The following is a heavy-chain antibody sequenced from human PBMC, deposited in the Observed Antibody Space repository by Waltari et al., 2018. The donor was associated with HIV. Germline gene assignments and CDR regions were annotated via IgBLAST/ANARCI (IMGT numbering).Heavy chain of an antibody. CDR1: GGSFSGYY. Sequence: QVQLQQWGAGLLKPSETLSLTCAVYGGSFSGYYWSWIRQPPGKGLEWIGEINHSGSTNYNPSLKSRVTISVDTSKNQFSLKLSSVTAADTAVYYCARGRRDVAAAGNESDYWGQGTLVTVSS. D-gene: IGHD6-13*01. J-gene: IGHJ4*02. CDR3: ARGRRDVAAAGNESDY. V-gene: IGHV4-34*01. CDR2: INHSGST.